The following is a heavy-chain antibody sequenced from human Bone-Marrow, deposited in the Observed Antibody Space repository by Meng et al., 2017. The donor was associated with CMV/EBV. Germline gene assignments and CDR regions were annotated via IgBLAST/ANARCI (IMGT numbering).Heavy chain of an antibody. D-gene: IGHD6-19*01. CDR2: IYPGDSDT. Sequence: GESLKISCKSSGYNFTNYWIGWVRQMPGKGLEWVAIIYPGDSDTRYSTSFQGQVTISADKTISTAYLQWISLKASDAAMYYCARQGIAVAANTPIYYYYGMDVWGQGTTVTVSS. J-gene: IGHJ6*02. CDR3: ARQGIAVAANTPIYYYYGMDV. CDR1: GYNFTNYW. V-gene: IGHV5-51*01.